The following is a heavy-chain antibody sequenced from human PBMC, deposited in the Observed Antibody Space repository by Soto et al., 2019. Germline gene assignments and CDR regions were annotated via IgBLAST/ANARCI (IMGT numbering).Heavy chain of an antibody. V-gene: IGHV3-49*04. D-gene: IGHD6-13*01. Sequence: SLRLSCTASGFTFGDYAMSWVRQAPGKGLEWVGFIRSKAYGGTTEYAASVKGRFTISRDDSKSIAYLQMNSLKTEDTAVYYCTSVAAAGTDYWGQGTLVTVSS. CDR1: GFTFGDYA. J-gene: IGHJ4*02. CDR2: IRSKAYGGTT. CDR3: TSVAAAGTDY.